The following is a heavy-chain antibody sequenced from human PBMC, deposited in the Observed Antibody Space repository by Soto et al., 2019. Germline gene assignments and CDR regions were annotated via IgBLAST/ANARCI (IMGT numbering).Heavy chain of an antibody. D-gene: IGHD3-10*01. Sequence: SETLSLTCTVSGGSISNYYWSWIRQSPGKGLEWIGYIHDTGNTNSNPSLQSRATISMDTSKNQLSLKLSSVTAADTAVYYCARARITMVREVIKYNMDVWGQGTTVTVSS. J-gene: IGHJ6*02. CDR1: GGSISNYY. CDR3: ARARITMVREVIKYNMDV. V-gene: IGHV4-59*01. CDR2: IHDTGNT.